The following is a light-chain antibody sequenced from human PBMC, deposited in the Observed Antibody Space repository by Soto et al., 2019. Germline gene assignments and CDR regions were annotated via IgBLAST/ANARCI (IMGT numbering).Light chain of an antibody. CDR1: QSVSTKY. CDR2: GTS. CDR3: QHYGSSPPDT. Sequence: EIVLTQSPGTLSLSLGERATLSCRASQSVSTKYVAWYQQKPGQAPSLLIYGTSNRAADVPDRFSGTGSGTDLSLTISRLEPEDFAVHYCQHYGSSPPDTFGQGTKLEI. J-gene: IGKJ2*01. V-gene: IGKV3-20*01.